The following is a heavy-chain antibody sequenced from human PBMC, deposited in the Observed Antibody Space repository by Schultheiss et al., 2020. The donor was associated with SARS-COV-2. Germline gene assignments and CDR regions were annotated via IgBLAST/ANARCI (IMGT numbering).Heavy chain of an antibody. CDR2: IKQDGSEK. J-gene: IGHJ4*02. CDR3: ARDYYYDSSELGYYFDY. CDR1: GFTFSSYW. Sequence: GGSLRLSCAASGFTFSSYWMSWVRQAPGKGLEWVANIKQDGSEKYYVDSVKGRFTISRDNAKNSLYLQMNSLRAEDTAVYYCARDYYYDSSELGYYFDYWGQGTLVTVSS. V-gene: IGHV3-7*01. D-gene: IGHD3-22*01.